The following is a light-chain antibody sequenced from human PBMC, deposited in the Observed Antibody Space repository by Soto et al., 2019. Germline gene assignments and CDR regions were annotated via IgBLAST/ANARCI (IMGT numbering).Light chain of an antibody. J-gene: IGKJ5*01. CDR3: QQYGSSLVT. Sequence: EIVLTQSPGTQSLSPGERATLSSRASQSVSSSYLAWYQQKPGQAPRLLIYGASSRATGIPDRFSGSGSGTDFTLTISRLEPEDFAVYYCQQYGSSLVTFGQGTRLEIK. V-gene: IGKV3-20*01. CDR2: GAS. CDR1: QSVSSSY.